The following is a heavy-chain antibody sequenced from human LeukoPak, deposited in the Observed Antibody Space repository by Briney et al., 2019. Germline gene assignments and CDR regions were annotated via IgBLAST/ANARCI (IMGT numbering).Heavy chain of an antibody. J-gene: IGHJ6*02. CDR2: ISYDGSNK. Sequence: GGSLRLSCAASGFTFSSYGMHWVRQAPGKGLEWVAVISYDGSNKYYADSVKGRFTISRDSSKNTLYLQMNSLRAEDTAVYYCAKDRPKFLFYDSRDMDVWGQGTTVTVSS. CDR1: GFTFSSYG. V-gene: IGHV3-30*18. D-gene: IGHD3-22*01. CDR3: AKDRPKFLFYDSRDMDV.